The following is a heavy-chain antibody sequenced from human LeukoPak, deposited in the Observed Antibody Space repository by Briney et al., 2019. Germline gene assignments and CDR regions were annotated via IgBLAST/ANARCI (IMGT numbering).Heavy chain of an antibody. D-gene: IGHD3-3*02. V-gene: IGHV3-7*01. CDR2: INHGGSKK. CDR3: ARDTSPSSRSIYFDARDM. J-gene: IGHJ3*02. CDR1: AFTFRSDW. Sequence: PGGSLRLSCATSAFTFRSDWMTWVRQAPGKGLEWVANINHGGSKKHYVDSVKGRFTISRDNTENSLFLQLNSLRAEDTAMYYCARDTSPSSRSIYFDARDMWGQGTMVTVSS.